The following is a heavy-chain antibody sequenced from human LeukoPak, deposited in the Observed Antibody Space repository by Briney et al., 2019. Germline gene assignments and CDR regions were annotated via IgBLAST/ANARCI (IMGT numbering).Heavy chain of an antibody. CDR1: GYTFTGYY. CDR3: ARASVVVPTAISDY. D-gene: IGHD2-2*02. Sequence: ASVKVSCKASGYTFTGYYMHWVRQAPGQGLEWMGWINPNSGGTNYAQKFQGKVTMTRDTSISTAYMELRSLRSDDTAVYYCARASVVVPTAISDYWGQGTLVTVSS. V-gene: IGHV1-2*02. J-gene: IGHJ4*02. CDR2: INPNSGGT.